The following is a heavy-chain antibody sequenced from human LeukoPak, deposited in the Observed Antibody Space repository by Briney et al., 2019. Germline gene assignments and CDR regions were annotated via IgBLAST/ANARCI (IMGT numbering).Heavy chain of an antibody. J-gene: IGHJ4*02. CDR2: IYYSGST. CDR1: GGSISSGGYY. Sequence: SQTLSFTCTVSGGSISSGGYYWSWIRQHPGKGLEWIGYIYYSGSTYHNPSLKSRVTISVDTSKNQFSLKLSSVTAADTAVYYCARARRTYYYDSSGYADFDYWGQGTLVTVSS. V-gene: IGHV4-31*03. CDR3: ARARRTYYYDSSGYADFDY. D-gene: IGHD3-22*01.